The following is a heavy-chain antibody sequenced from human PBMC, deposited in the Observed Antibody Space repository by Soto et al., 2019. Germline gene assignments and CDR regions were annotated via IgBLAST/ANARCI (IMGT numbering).Heavy chain of an antibody. Sequence: HPGGFLRLSCTAFGFTFKNYWMSWVRQAPGKGPEWVASIKQDGSERYYVDSVKGRFTVSCDSAKNSLYLQMNSLRVEDTAMYYCARAAKWGQGTLVTVSS. J-gene: IGHJ4*02. V-gene: IGHV3-7*01. CDR3: ARAAK. CDR1: GFTFKNYW. CDR2: IKQDGSER.